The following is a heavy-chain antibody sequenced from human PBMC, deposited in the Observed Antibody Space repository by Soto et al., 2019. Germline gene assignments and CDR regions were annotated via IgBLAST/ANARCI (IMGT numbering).Heavy chain of an antibody. CDR3: ARGRIQLWSDMDV. CDR2: ISGPGHRT. J-gene: IGHJ6*02. CDR1: GFTFSSNA. D-gene: IGHD5-18*01. Sequence: GGSLRLSCAASGFTFSSNAMNWVRQAPGKGLEWVSAISGPGHRTYYADSVKGRFTVSSDNSKKTVYLQMNSLRAEDTAIYYCARGRIQLWSDMDVWGQGTTVTVSS. V-gene: IGHV3-23*01.